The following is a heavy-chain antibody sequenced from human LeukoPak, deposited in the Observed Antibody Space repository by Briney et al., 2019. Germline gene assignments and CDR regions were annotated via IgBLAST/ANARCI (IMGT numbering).Heavy chain of an antibody. V-gene: IGHV4-31*03. J-gene: IGHJ5*02. Sequence: SQTLSLTCTVSGGSSSSGGYYWSWIRQHPGQGLEWIGYFHKSGSTYYNPSLESRVTISVDTSKNQFSLKLRSVTAADTAMYYCARVTTAAWSDPWGHGTPVTVSS. CDR1: GGSSSSGGYY. CDR2: FHKSGST. D-gene: IGHD4-11*01. CDR3: ARVTTAAWSDP.